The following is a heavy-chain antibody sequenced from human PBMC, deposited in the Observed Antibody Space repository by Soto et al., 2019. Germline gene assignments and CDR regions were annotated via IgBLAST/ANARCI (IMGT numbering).Heavy chain of an antibody. V-gene: IGHV4-30-2*01. J-gene: IGHJ3*02. D-gene: IGHD3-16*02. CDR3: ARAVMITFGGVIAVDAFDI. CDR1: GGSISSGGYS. CDR2: IYHSGST. Sequence: QLQLQESGSGLVKPSQTLSLTCAVSGGSISSGGYSWSWIRQPPGKGLEWIGYIYHSGSTYYNPSLKSRVTISVDRSKNQFSLKLSSVTAADTAVYYCARAVMITFGGVIAVDAFDIWGQGTMDTVSS.